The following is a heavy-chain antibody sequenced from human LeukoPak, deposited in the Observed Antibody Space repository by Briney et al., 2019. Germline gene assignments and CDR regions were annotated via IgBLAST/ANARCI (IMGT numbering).Heavy chain of an antibody. D-gene: IGHD1-26*01. CDR3: ARDAPEGEWEPLYYYYYGMDV. V-gene: IGHV3-21*01. J-gene: IGHJ6*02. Sequence: EGSLRLSCAASGFTFSSYSMNWVRQAPGKGLEWVSSISSSSSYIYYADSVKGRFTISRDNAKNSLYLQMNSLRAEDTAVYYCARDAPEGEWEPLYYYYYGMDVWGQGTTVTVSS. CDR1: GFTFSSYS. CDR2: ISSSSSYI.